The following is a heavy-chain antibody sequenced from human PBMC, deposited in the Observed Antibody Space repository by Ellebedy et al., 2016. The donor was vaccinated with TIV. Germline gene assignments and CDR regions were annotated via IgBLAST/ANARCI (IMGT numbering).Heavy chain of an antibody. J-gene: IGHJ5*02. Sequence: PGGSLRLSCVASGFTFSNYWMTWVRQAPGQGLEWVANINQEGIEKYYVDSVKGRFTISRDTAKNSVYLQMNSLRAEDTDLYYCARSFSGRYSYWFDPWGQGTLVTVSS. CDR1: GFTFSNYW. V-gene: IGHV3-7*01. D-gene: IGHD3-10*01. CDR3: ARSFSGRYSYWFDP. CDR2: INQEGIEK.